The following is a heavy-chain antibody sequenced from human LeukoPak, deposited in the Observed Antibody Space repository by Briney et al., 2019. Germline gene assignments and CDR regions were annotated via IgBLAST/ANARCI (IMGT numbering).Heavy chain of an antibody. CDR1: GFTFGSYG. J-gene: IGHJ4*02. CDR3: AKDQGYSYGIDY. D-gene: IGHD5-18*01. CDR2: IRYDGSNK. Sequence: GGSLRLSCAASGFTFGSYGMHWVRQAPGKGLEWVAFIRYDGSNKYYADSVKGRFTISRDNSKNTLYLQMNSLRAEDTAVYYCAKDQGYSYGIDYWGQGTLVTVSS. V-gene: IGHV3-30*02.